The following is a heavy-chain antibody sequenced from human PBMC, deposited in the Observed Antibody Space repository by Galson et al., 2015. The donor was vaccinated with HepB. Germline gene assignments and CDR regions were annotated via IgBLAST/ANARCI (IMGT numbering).Heavy chain of an antibody. V-gene: IGHV1-18*01. Sequence: SCKASGYTFNKYGISWVRQAPGQGLEWMGWLSTKRGNTKHAQNFQGRVTMTTETSTNTAYMELRSLRSADTAVYYCARDVDWALDYWGQGTLVTVSS. J-gene: IGHJ4*02. D-gene: IGHD3-9*01. CDR2: LSTKRGNT. CDR3: ARDVDWALDY. CDR1: GYTFNKYG.